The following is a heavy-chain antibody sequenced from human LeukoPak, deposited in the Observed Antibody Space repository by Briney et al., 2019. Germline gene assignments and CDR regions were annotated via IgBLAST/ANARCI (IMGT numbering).Heavy chain of an antibody. J-gene: IGHJ5*02. CDR1: GPSFSGYY. D-gene: IGHD2-2*01. Sequence: SETLSLTCAVYGPSFSGYYWSWIRQPPGKGLEWIGEINHSGSTNYNPSLKSRVTISVDTSKNQFSLKLSSVTAADTAVYYCARGSDIVVVPAALRNWFDPWGQGTLVTVSS. V-gene: IGHV4-34*01. CDR3: ARGSDIVVVPAALRNWFDP. CDR2: INHSGST.